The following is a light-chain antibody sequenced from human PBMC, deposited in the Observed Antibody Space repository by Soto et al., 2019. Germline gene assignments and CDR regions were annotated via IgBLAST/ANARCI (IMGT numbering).Light chain of an antibody. CDR2: GVS. CDR3: QHYGSSPRM. J-gene: IGKJ1*01. Sequence: EIVLTQSPGTLSLSPGERATLSCRASQSVSSGYLAWYQQKPGQAPRLLIYGVSSRATGIPDRFSGSGSGTDFILTISRLEPEDFAVDYCQHYGSSPRMFGQGTKVEIK. V-gene: IGKV3-20*01. CDR1: QSVSSGY.